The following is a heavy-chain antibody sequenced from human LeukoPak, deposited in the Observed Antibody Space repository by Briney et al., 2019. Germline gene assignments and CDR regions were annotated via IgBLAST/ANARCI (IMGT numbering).Heavy chain of an antibody. Sequence: GGSLRLSCAASGFTFSSYSMNWVRQAPGKGLEWVSYISSSSSTIYYADSVKGRFTISRDNARNSLYLQMSSLKDEDTAVYYCARDFYGDYGFDHWGQGTLATVSS. J-gene: IGHJ4*02. CDR2: ISSSSSTI. CDR3: ARDFYGDYGFDH. CDR1: GFTFSSYS. V-gene: IGHV3-48*02. D-gene: IGHD4-17*01.